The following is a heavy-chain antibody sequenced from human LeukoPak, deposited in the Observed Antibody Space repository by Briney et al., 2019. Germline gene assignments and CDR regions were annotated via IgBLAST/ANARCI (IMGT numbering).Heavy chain of an antibody. V-gene: IGHV4-4*07. Sequence: SETLSLTCSVSGGSISSYSWTWIRQPAGKGLEWIGRIYATGSTKFNPSLKSRVTMSVDTSKSQFSLNLSSVTAADTAVYYCARAPAGSSKYEYWGQGILVTVSS. J-gene: IGHJ4*02. CDR2: IYATGST. CDR3: ARAPAGSSKYEY. D-gene: IGHD6-13*01. CDR1: GGSISSYS.